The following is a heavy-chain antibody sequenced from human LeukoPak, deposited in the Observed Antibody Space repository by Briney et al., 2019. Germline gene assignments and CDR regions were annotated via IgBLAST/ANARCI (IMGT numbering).Heavy chain of an antibody. Sequence: SETLSLTCAVYGGSFSGYYWSWIRQPPGKGLEWIGGINHSGSTNYNPSLKSRVTISVDTSKNQFSLKLSSVTAADTAVYYCAKGRGYYDFWSGHTARRVHFDYWGQGTLVTVSS. CDR3: AKGRGYYDFWSGHTARRVHFDY. CDR2: INHSGST. V-gene: IGHV4-34*01. J-gene: IGHJ4*02. CDR1: GGSFSGYY. D-gene: IGHD3-3*01.